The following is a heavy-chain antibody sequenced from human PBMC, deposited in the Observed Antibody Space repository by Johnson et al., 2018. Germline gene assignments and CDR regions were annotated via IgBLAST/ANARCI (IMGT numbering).Heavy chain of an antibody. V-gene: IGHV3-30*18. J-gene: IGHJ6*03. Sequence: QVQLVQSGGGVVQPGRSLRLSCAASGFTFSTYGMHWVRQAPGKGLEWVAFLSHSGKNEFYADSVKGRFTISRDNSNNTLYVQMDNLRFEDTAIYYCAKDKSNNYCYYMDVWGKGTTVTVSS. CDR2: LSHSGKNE. CDR3: AKDKSNNYCYYMDV. D-gene: IGHD2/OR15-2a*01. CDR1: GFTFSTYG.